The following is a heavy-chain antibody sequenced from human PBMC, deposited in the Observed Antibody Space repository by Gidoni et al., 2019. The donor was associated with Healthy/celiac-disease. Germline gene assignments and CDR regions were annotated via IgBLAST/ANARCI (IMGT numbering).Heavy chain of an antibody. CDR1: GGTFSSNA. CDR3: ASGNNSNYDLYYFDY. V-gene: IGHV1-69*01. J-gene: IGHJ4*02. Sequence: QVQLVQSGAEVQKPGSSVKLSCKASGGTFSSNAISWVRQAPGQGLEWMGGIIPIFGTANYAQKFQGRVTITADESTSTAYMELSSLRSEDTAVYYCASGNNSNYDLYYFDYWGQGTLVTVSS. D-gene: IGHD4-4*01. CDR2: IIPIFGTA.